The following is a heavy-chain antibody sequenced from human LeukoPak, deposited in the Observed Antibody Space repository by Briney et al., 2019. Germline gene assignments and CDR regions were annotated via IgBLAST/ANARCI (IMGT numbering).Heavy chain of an antibody. CDR2: INPNSGGT. V-gene: IGHV1-2*02. J-gene: IGHJ6*02. D-gene: IGHD3-3*01. CDR3: ARGPERAWSGFFFSYGMDV. Sequence: ASVQVSCKASGYTFTGYYMHWVRQAPGQGLEWMGWINPNSGGTNYAQKFQGRVTMTRDTSISTAYMELSRLRSDDTAVYYCARGPERAWSGFFFSYGMDVWGQGTTVTVSS. CDR1: GYTFTGYY.